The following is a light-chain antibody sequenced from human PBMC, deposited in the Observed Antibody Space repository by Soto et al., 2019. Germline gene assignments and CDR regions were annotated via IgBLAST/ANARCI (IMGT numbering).Light chain of an antibody. CDR3: SSYTSSSTQV. CDR2: DVS. Sequence: QSALTQPASVSGSPGQSITLSCTGASSDFHTFNYVSWYQHHPGKAPKLMIFDVSARPSGVSDRFSGSKSGNTASLTISGLQAEDEADYSCSSYTSSSTQVFGGGTKLTVL. CDR1: SSDFHTFNY. V-gene: IGLV2-14*03. J-gene: IGLJ2*01.